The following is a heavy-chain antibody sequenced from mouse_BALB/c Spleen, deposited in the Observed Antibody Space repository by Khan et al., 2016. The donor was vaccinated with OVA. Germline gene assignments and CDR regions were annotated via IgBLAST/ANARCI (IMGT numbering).Heavy chain of an antibody. Sequence: EVQLQAAGPGLVKPSQSLSLTCTVTGYSITSGYGWNWTRQFPGNKLEWTGYTSYSGSTTYNPPLKSRISITRDTTKNQFFLQSNSVTTENTATYSCARTTRIKNWGQGTARTVTS. V-gene: IGHV3-2*02. CDR1: GYSITSGYG. J-gene: IGHJ2*01. D-gene: IGHD2-12*01. CDR3: ARTTRIKN. CDR2: TSYSGST.